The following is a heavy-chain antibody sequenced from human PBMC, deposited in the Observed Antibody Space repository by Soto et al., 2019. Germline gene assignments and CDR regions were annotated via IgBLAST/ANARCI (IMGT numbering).Heavy chain of an antibody. Sequence: GASVKVSCKASGGTFSSYAISWVRQAPGQGLEWMGGIIPIFGTANYAQKFQGRVTITADESTSTAYMELSSLRSEDTAVYYCARSPSTAILRYCHFDYWGQGTLVTVSS. J-gene: IGHJ4*02. CDR2: IIPIFGTA. CDR3: ARSPSTAILRYCHFDY. D-gene: IGHD2-21*02. V-gene: IGHV1-69*13. CDR1: GGTFSSYA.